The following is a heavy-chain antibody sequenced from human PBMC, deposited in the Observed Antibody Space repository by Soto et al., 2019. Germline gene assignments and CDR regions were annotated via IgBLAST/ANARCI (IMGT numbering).Heavy chain of an antibody. D-gene: IGHD2-2*02. Sequence: QVQLVQSGAEVKKPGSSVKVSCKASGGTFSSYAISWVRQAPGQGLEWMGGIIPIFGTANYAQKFQGRVTITADEYTSTAYMELSSLRSEDTAVYYCARVVRYCSSTSCYTGWFDPWGQGTLVTVSS. CDR2: IIPIFGTA. V-gene: IGHV1-69*01. J-gene: IGHJ5*02. CDR3: ARVVRYCSSTSCYTGWFDP. CDR1: GGTFSSYA.